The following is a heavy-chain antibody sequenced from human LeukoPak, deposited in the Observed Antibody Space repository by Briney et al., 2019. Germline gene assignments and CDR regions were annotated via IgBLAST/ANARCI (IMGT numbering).Heavy chain of an antibody. V-gene: IGHV6-1*01. Sequence: SQTLSLTCVISGDSVSSNRVAWNWIRQSPSRGLEWLGRTYYLSKWYNDYAVSVKSRITINPDTSKNQFSLQLNSVTPEDTAVYYCAGGYGFGFTYWGQGSLVTVSS. CDR3: AGGYGFGFTY. J-gene: IGHJ4*02. D-gene: IGHD5-18*01. CDR1: GDSVSSNRVA. CDR2: TYYLSKWYN.